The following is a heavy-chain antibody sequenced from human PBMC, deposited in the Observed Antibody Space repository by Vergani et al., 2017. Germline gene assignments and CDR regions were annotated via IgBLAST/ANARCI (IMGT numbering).Heavy chain of an antibody. CDR2: LNPTTGHT. J-gene: IGHJ4*02. D-gene: IGHD3-22*01. CDR3: TRGWYYDSIAYWAY. Sequence: QVQLVQSGAEVKKPGASVKVSCKASGYTFTSYYIHWLRQAPGQAFEWMGILNPTTGHTTSAQKFMGRVDMTRDPSTDTSTRTVQMTLSSLRSEDTAVYYCTRGWYYDSIAYWAYWGQGTLVTVSS. V-gene: IGHV1-46*03. CDR1: GYTFTSYY.